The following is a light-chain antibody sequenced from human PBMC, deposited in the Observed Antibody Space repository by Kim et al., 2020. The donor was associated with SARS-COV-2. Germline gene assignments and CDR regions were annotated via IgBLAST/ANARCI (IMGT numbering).Light chain of an antibody. J-gene: IGLJ3*02. V-gene: IGLV6-57*01. CDR3: QSYDSSPWV. CDR1: SGSIASNY. Sequence: GKTITISCARSSGSIASNYGQWYRQRPGSSPTTVIYEDNQRTSGVPDRFSGSIDSSSNSASLTISGLRPEDEADYYCQSYDSSPWVFGGGTKLTVL. CDR2: EDN.